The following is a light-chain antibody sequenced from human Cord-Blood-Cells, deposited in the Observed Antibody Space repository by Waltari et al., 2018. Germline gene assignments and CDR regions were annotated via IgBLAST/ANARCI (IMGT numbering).Light chain of an antibody. CDR3: YSTDSSGNHRV. V-gene: IGLV3-10*01. CDR2: EGS. Sequence: SYELTQPPSVSVSPGQTARITCSGDALPKKYAYWYQQKSGQAPVLVIYEGSKRPSGIPERCSGSSSGTMATLTISGAQVEDEAGYYCYSTDSSGNHRVFGGGTKLTVL. J-gene: IGLJ2*01. CDR1: ALPKKY.